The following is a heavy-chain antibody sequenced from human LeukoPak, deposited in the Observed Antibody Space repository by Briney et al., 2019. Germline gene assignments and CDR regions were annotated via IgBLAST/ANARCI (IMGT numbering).Heavy chain of an antibody. V-gene: IGHV4-61*10. CDR3: ARVKGQSSWHYYYYMDV. CDR2: IYYSGST. Sequence: PSQTLSLTCTVSGGSISSGSYYWSWIRQPAGKGLEWIGYIYYSGSTNYNPSLKSRVTISVDTSKNQFSLKLSSVTAADTAVYYCARVKGQSSWHYYYYMDVWGKGTTVTISS. J-gene: IGHJ6*03. D-gene: IGHD5-12*01. CDR1: GGSISSGSYY.